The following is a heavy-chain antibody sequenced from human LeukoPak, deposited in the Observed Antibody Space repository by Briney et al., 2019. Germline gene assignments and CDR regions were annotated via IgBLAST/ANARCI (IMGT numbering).Heavy chain of an antibody. Sequence: KSSETLSLTCTVSGGSISSSSYYWGWIRQPPGTGLEWIGSIYYSGSTYYNPSLKSRVTISVDTSKNQFSLKLSSVTAADTAVYYCARLRGITMVRGNTPNRRYYFDYWGQGTLVTVSS. D-gene: IGHD3-10*01. J-gene: IGHJ4*02. V-gene: IGHV4-39*07. CDR1: GGSISSSSYY. CDR3: ARLRGITMVRGNTPNRRYYFDY. CDR2: IYYSGST.